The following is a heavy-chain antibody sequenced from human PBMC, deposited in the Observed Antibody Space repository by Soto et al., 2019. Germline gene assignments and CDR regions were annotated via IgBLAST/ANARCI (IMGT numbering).Heavy chain of an antibody. J-gene: IGHJ4*02. CDR2: ISSTTNYI. CDR1: GVTFTRYS. Sequence: EVQLVESGGGLVKPGGSLRLSCAASGVTFTRYSMNWVRQAPGQGLEWVSSISSTTNYIYYGDSMKGRFTISRDNAKNSLYLEMNSLRAEDTAVYYCARESEDLTSNFDYWGQGTLVTVSS. CDR3: ARESEDLTSNFDY. V-gene: IGHV3-21*06.